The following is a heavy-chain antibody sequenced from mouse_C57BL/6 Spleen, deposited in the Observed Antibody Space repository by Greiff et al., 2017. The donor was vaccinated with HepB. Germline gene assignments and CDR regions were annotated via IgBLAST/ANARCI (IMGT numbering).Heavy chain of an antibody. D-gene: IGHD1-3*01. Sequence: DVMLVESGGGLVKPGGSLKLSCAASGFTFSDYGMHWVRQAPEKGLEWVAYISSGSSTIYYADTVKGRFTISRDNAKNTLFLQMTSLRSEDTAMYYCARRNILHYFDYWGQGTTLTVSS. CDR2: ISSGSSTI. J-gene: IGHJ2*01. V-gene: IGHV5-17*01. CDR3: ARRNILHYFDY. CDR1: GFTFSDYG.